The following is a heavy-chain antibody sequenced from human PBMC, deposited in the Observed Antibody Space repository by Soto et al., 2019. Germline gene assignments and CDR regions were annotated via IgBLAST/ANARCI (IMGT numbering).Heavy chain of an antibody. Sequence: QVHLVQSGAEVKKPGASVKVSCKGSGYTFTSYGITWVRQAPGQGLEWMGWISAHNGNTDYAQKLQGRVTVTRDTSPSTAYMGRRRLRSDDTAVYYCARGRDGDYWGQGAVVTVSS. CDR2: ISAHNGNT. V-gene: IGHV1-18*01. D-gene: IGHD6-6*01. CDR3: ARGRDGDY. J-gene: IGHJ4*02. CDR1: GYTFTSYG.